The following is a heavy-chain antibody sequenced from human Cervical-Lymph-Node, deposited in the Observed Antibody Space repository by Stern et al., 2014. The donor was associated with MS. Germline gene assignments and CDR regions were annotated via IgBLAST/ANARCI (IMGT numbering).Heavy chain of an antibody. J-gene: IGHJ4*02. CDR2: IIPIIGTA. CDR1: GGTFSSSD. V-gene: IGHV1-69*01. D-gene: IGHD3-10*01. CDR3: ALGGFGHYFEY. Sequence: DQLVESGAEVQKPGSSVKVSCRASGGTFSSSDISWVRQAPGQGLEWMGGIIPIIGTANYAQKYQGRVTITVDESTSTAYMELSSLRSEDTAIYYCALGGFGHYFEYWGQGTLVTVSS.